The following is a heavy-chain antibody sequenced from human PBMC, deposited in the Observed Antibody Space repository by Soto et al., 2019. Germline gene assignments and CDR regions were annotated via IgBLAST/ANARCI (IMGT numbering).Heavy chain of an antibody. CDR1: GFTFTKYG. CDR2: IKEDGSEK. CDR3: ARDEGGVGYYTGPYYYGMDV. V-gene: IGHV3-7*03. D-gene: IGHD3-3*01. Sequence: TGGSLRLSCTASGFTFTKYGMNWVRQAPGQGLEWLANIKEDGSEKFYVDSVKGRFTISRDNAQNSVYLQMNSLRAEDTAVYYCARDEGGVGYYTGPYYYGMDVWGQGTTVTVSS. J-gene: IGHJ6*02.